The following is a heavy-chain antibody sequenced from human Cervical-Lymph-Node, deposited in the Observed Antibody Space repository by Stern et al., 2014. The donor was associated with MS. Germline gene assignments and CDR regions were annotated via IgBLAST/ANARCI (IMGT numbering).Heavy chain of an antibody. D-gene: IGHD2/OR15-2a*01. CDR3: ARQYRPYFYGFGV. CDR1: GGTLKNYG. J-gene: IGHJ6*02. Sequence: VQLLESGAEVKKPGSSVKVSCKASGGTLKNYGISWVRQAPGQGLEWMGGIIPILGSGDYAQDFQGRVTITADEVTSTVYMELSSLTSEDTAVYYCARQYRPYFYGFGVWGHGTTVTVSS. CDR2: IIPILGSG. V-gene: IGHV1-69*01.